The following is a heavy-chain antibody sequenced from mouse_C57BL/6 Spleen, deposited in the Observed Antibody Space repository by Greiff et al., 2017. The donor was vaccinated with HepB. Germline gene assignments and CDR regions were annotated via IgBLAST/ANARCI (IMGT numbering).Heavy chain of an antibody. CDR1: GFSLTSYG. CDR3: ARNGITTVRDAMDY. V-gene: IGHV2-2*01. Sequence: VKLMESGPGLVQPSQSLSITCTVSGFSLTSYGVHWVRQSPGKGLEWLGVIWSGGSTDYNAAFISRLSISKDNSKSQVFFKMNSLQADDTAIYYCARNGITTVRDAMDYWGQGTSVTVSS. J-gene: IGHJ4*01. D-gene: IGHD1-1*01. CDR2: IWSGGST.